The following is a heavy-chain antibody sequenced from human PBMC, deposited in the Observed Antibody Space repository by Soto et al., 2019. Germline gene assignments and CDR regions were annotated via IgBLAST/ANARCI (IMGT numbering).Heavy chain of an antibody. J-gene: IGHJ4*02. Sequence: ASVKVSCKASGYTFISYAIHWVRQAPGQRVEWMGWINAGNGNTKYSQKFQGRVTITRDTSASTAYMGLTSLRSEDTAVYYCARELQGLYYFDYWGQGTLVTVSS. D-gene: IGHD2-15*01. V-gene: IGHV1-3*01. CDR3: ARELQGLYYFDY. CDR1: GYTFISYA. CDR2: INAGNGNT.